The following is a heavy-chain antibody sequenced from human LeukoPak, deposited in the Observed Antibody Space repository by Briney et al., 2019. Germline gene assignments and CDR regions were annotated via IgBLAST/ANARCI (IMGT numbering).Heavy chain of an antibody. CDR3: ARVEAAAGGKVDWFDP. CDR1: GGSISSGGYS. J-gene: IGHJ5*02. V-gene: IGHV4-30-2*01. D-gene: IGHD6-13*01. CDR2: IYHSGST. Sequence: SETLSLTCAVSGGSISSGGYSWSWIRQPPGKGLEWIGYIYHSGSTYYNPSLKSRVTISVDTSKNQFSLKLSSVTAADTAVYYCARVEAAAGGKVDWFDPWGQGTLVTVSS.